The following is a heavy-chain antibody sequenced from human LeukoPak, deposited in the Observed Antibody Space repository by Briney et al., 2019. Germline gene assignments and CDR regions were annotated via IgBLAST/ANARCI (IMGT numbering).Heavy chain of an antibody. V-gene: IGHV1-69*05. CDR3: ARDRGAYCGGDCYSGDFQH. D-gene: IGHD2-21*01. CDR1: GYTFTGYY. J-gene: IGHJ1*01. Sequence: ASVKVSCKASGYTFTGYYMHWVRQAPGQGLEWMGGIIPIFGTANYAQKFQGRVTITTDESTSTAYMELSSLRSEDTAVYYCARDRGAYCGGDCYSGDFQHWGQGTLVTVSS. CDR2: IIPIFGTA.